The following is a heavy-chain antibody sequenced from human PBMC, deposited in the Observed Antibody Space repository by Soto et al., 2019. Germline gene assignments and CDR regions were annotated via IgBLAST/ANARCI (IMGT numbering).Heavy chain of an antibody. J-gene: IGHJ4*02. CDR2: ISPSGDRT. D-gene: IGHD4-17*01. CDR3: ARDGGNYGDDDH. Sequence: ASVKVSCKASGYTFTSYHIDWVRQAPGQGLEWMGKISPSGDRTWYAQKYRGRVTMTRDTSTSTDYMELSSLRSEDTAVYYCARDGGNYGDDDHWGQGTLVTVPS. V-gene: IGHV1-46*01. CDR1: GYTFTSYH.